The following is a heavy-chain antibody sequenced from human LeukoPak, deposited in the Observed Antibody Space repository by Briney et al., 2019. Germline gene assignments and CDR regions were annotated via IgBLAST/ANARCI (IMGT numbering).Heavy chain of an antibody. Sequence: ASVKVSCKASGYTFTSYGISWVRQAPGQGLEWMGWIGAYNGNTNYAQKLQGRVTMTTDTSTSTAYMELRSLRSDDTAVYYCARDEPNKQLIPIFGAPRDSYYYGMDVWAQGTTATVPS. J-gene: IGHJ6*02. CDR2: IGAYNGNT. V-gene: IGHV1-18*01. CDR1: GYTFTSYG. CDR3: ARDEPNKQLIPIFGAPRDSYYYGMDV. D-gene: IGHD3-3*01.